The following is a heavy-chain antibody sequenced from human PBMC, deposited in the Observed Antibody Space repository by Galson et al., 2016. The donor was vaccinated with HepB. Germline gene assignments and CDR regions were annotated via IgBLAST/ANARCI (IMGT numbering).Heavy chain of an antibody. CDR3: GRDRLKSAGTIDS. J-gene: IGHJ4*02. V-gene: IGHV4-31*03. CDR2: IYISGCT. D-gene: IGHD6-13*01. Sequence: TMSLTCTVSGGSIKNDDNYWRWIRQHPGKGLEWIGNIYISGCTYSNPSLSSRVTISVDTSKNEFSLKVNSVTAADTAVYFCGRDRLKSAGTIDSWGLGTLVTVSS. CDR1: GGSIKNDDNY.